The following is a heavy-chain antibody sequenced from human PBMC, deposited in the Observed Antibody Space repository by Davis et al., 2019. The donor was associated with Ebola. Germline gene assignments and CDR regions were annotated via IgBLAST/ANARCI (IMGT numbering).Heavy chain of an antibody. CDR3: ANGDYGGGMDV. CDR1: GFTFSSYG. Sequence: GGSLRLSFPPSGFTFSSYGMHWVRQAPGHVLSSVSVISSHGINKFYADSLKGRFTISRDNSKNTLYLQMNSLRAEDTAVYYLANGDYGGGMDVWGQGTTVTVSS. CDR2: ISSHGINK. D-gene: IGHD4-17*01. V-gene: IGHV3-30*18. J-gene: IGHJ6*01.